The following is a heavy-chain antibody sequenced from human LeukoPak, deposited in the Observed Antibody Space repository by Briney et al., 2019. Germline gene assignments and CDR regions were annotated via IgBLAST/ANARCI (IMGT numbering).Heavy chain of an antibody. Sequence: SQTLSLTCAISGDSVSSNSAAWTWIRQSPSRGLEWLGRTYYRSKWYNDYAVSVKSRITINPDTSKNQFSLQLNSVTPEDTAVYYCARDGFLEWLLYPTGFDYWGQGTLVTVSS. CDR1: GDSVSSNSAA. CDR2: TYYRSKWYN. D-gene: IGHD3-3*01. V-gene: IGHV6-1*01. CDR3: ARDGFLEWLLYPTGFDY. J-gene: IGHJ4*02.